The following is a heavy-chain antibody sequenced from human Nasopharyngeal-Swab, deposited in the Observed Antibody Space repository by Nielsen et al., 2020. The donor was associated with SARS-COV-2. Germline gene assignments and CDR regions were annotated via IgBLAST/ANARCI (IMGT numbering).Heavy chain of an antibody. V-gene: IGHV4-34*01. J-gene: IGHJ6*02. CDR3: ARIKLAAGTFRYYYYGMDV. D-gene: IGHD6-13*01. Sequence: WIRQPPGKGLEWIGEINHSGSTNYNPSLKSRVTISVDTSKNQFSLKLSSVTAADTAAYYCARIKLAAGTFRYYYYGMDVWGQGTTVTVSS. CDR2: INHSGST.